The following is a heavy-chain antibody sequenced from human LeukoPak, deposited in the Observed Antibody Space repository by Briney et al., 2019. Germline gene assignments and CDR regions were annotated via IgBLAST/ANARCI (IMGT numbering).Heavy chain of an antibody. CDR3: ASLAGIVVVPAARPNYYYYMDV. CDR1: GYSISSSNW. Sequence: SETLSLTCAVSGYSISSSNWWGWIRQPPGKGLEWIGYIYYSGSTYYNPSLKSRVTISVDTSKNQFSLKLSSVTAADTAVYYCASLAGIVVVPAARPNYYYYMDVWGKGTTVTVSS. CDR2: IYYSGST. V-gene: IGHV4-28*01. D-gene: IGHD2-2*01. J-gene: IGHJ6*03.